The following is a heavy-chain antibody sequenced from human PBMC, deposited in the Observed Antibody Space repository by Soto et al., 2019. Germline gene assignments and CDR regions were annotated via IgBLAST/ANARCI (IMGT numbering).Heavy chain of an antibody. D-gene: IGHD6-19*01. CDR3: ARQGFGISGAGTRLYGMDV. J-gene: IGHJ6*02. CDR2: IYPGYSDT. V-gene: IGHV5-51*01. Sequence: PGEALKISRNGSGYSFTSYWNGWVRQMPGKGLEWVRIIYPGYSDTRYSPSCQGPFTISADKPISTAYLQWSSLKAGYTAMCSCARQGFGISGAGTRLYGMDVWGQGTTVTVSS. CDR1: GYSFTSYW.